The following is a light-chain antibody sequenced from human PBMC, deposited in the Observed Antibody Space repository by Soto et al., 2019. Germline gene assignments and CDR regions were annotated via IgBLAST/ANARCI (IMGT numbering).Light chain of an antibody. CDR1: QSVLYSSNNKNY. J-gene: IGKJ2*01. Sequence: DIVMTQSPDSLAVSLGERATINCKSSQSVLYSSNNKNYLAWYQQKPGQPPKLLIYLASTRESAVPDRFSGSGSGTDFTLTISSLQAEDVAVYYCQQYYSTPGYTFVQWTKLEIK. V-gene: IGKV4-1*01. CDR2: LAS. CDR3: QQYYSTPGYT.